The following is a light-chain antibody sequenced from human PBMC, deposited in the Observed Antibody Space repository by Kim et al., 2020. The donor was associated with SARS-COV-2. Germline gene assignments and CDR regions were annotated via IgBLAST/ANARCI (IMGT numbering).Light chain of an antibody. V-gene: IGKV4-1*01. CDR1: QSLLYSSDNKNY. J-gene: IGKJ3*01. CDR2: WAS. Sequence: ASINCKSSQSLLYSSDNKNYLAWYQQKPGQPPKLLIYWASTRESGVPDRFSGSGSGTDFTLTISSLQAEDVAVYYCQQYYNTPLTFGPGTKVDIK. CDR3: QQYYNTPLT.